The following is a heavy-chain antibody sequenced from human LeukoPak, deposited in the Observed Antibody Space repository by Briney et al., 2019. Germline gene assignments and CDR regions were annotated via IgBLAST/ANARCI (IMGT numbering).Heavy chain of an antibody. CDR2: IKHDGSEK. CDR3: ARDTPVVYGGNDY. V-gene: IGHV3-7*01. CDR1: GFIFSDYG. J-gene: IGHJ4*02. D-gene: IGHD1-14*01. Sequence: GRSLRLSCVASGFIFSDYGIQWVRQAPGKGLEWVANIKHDGSEKYYVDSVKGRFTISRDNAKNSLYLQMNSLRAEDTAVYYCARDTPVVYGGNDYWGQGTLVTVSS.